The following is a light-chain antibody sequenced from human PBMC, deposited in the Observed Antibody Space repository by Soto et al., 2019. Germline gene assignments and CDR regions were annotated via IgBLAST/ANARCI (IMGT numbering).Light chain of an antibody. J-gene: IGKJ4*01. Sequence: EIVLTQSPGTLSLSPGERATLSCRASQSVSSSYLAWYQQKPGQAPRLLIDGASSRATGIPDRFSGSGSGTDFALTISRLEPEDFAVYYWQQYGNSPAFGGGTKVEIK. CDR1: QSVSSSY. CDR3: QQYGNSPA. V-gene: IGKV3-20*01. CDR2: GAS.